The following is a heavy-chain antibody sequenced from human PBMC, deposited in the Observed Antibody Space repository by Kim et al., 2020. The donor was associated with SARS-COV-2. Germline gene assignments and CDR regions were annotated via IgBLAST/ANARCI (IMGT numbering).Heavy chain of an antibody. CDR2: ISSSSSYI. CDR3: ARDSSSSWYSYYYYYGMDV. Sequence: GGSLRLSCAASGFTFSSYSMNWVRQAPGKGLEWVSSISSSSSYIYYADSVKGRFTISRDNAKNSLYLQMNSLRAEDTAVYYCARDSSSSWYSYYYYYGMDVCGQGTTVTVSS. J-gene: IGHJ6*02. D-gene: IGHD6-13*01. CDR1: GFTFSSYS. V-gene: IGHV3-21*01.